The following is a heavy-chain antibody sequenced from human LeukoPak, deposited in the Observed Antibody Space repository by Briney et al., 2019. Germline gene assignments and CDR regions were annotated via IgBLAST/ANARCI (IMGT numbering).Heavy chain of an antibody. J-gene: IGHJ4*02. D-gene: IGHD6-19*01. CDR1: GFTFSSYA. Sequence: GGSLRLSCAASGFTFSSYAMHWVRQAPGKGLEWVAVISYDGSNKYYADSVKGRFTISRDNSKNTLYLQMNSLRAEDTAVYYCAKDYSSGWYRGYFDYWGQGTLVTVSS. CDR2: ISYDGSNK. CDR3: AKDYSSGWYRGYFDY. V-gene: IGHV3-30-3*01.